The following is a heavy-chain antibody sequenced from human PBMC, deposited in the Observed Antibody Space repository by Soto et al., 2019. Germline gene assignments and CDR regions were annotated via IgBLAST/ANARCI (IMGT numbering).Heavy chain of an antibody. D-gene: IGHD3-22*01. CDR3: AIQYYDSSDYLVDY. CDR1: GASITDRNW. J-gene: IGHJ4*02. Sequence: SETLSLTCAVSGASITDRNWWTWVRQSPGKGLEWIGEIHHSGSTNYDPSLESRVTMSVDKSRNQFSLNLSSVTAADTAVYFCAIQYYDSSDYLVDYWGQGTLVTVSS. V-gene: IGHV4-4*02. CDR2: IHHSGST.